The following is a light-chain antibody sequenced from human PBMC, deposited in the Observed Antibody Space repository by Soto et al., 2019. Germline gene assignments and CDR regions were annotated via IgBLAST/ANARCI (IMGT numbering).Light chain of an antibody. CDR1: SSDVGDYNY. Sequence: QSALTQPRSVSGSPGQSVTISCTGTSSDVGDYNYVSWYQQHPGKAPKLMIYDVSKRPSGVPDRFSGSKSGNTASLTISGPQAEGEADYYGCSYEGTYPWFFGGGPKLT. V-gene: IGLV2-11*01. CDR2: DVS. J-gene: IGLJ2*01. CDR3: CSYEGTYPWF.